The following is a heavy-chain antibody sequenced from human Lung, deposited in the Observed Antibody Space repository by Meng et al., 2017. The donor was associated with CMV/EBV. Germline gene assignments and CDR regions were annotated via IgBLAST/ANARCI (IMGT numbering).Heavy chain of an antibody. V-gene: IGHV3-13*01. J-gene: IGHJ4*02. D-gene: IGHD3-10*01. Sequence: GGSXRLXCAASGFTFSSYDMHWVRQVTGKGLEWVSGVGTEDDAYYRDSVKGRFTISRENGMNSMYLQMDSLTVGDTAIYYCARGSGVNMFRGAIGSFDSXGLGTLVTVSS. CDR1: GFTFSSYD. CDR3: ARGSGVNMFRGAIGSFDS. CDR2: VGTEDDA.